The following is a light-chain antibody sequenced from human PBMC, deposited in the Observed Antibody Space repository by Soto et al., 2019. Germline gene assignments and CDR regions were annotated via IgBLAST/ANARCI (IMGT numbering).Light chain of an antibody. V-gene: IGLV2-8*01. Sequence: QSALTQPPSASGSPGQSVTISCTGTSGDVGAYHYVSWYQQHPGKAPKLIIYEVNKRPSGVPDRFSGSKSGNTASLTVSGLQADDEADYYCNSYAGNNILVLGGGTKLTVL. J-gene: IGLJ2*01. CDR1: SGDVGAYHY. CDR2: EVN. CDR3: NSYAGNNILV.